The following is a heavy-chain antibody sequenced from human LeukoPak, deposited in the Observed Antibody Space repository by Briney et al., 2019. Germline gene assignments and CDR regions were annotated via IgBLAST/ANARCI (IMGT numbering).Heavy chain of an antibody. V-gene: IGHV3-30-3*01. J-gene: IGHJ4*02. Sequence: GGSLRLSCAASGFTFSSYAMHWVRQAPGKGLEWVAVISYDGSNKYYADSVKGRFTISRDNAKNSLDLQMNSLRVEDTAVYYCARLGPASSGWPESFDYWGQGTLVTVSS. CDR3: ARLGPASSGWPESFDY. CDR2: ISYDGSNK. D-gene: IGHD6-19*01. CDR1: GFTFSSYA.